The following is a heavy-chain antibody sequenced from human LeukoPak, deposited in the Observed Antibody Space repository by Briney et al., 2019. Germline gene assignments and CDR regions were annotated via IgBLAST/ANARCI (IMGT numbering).Heavy chain of an antibody. J-gene: IGHJ6*02. Sequence: GGSLRLSCAASGFTFSSYAMSWVRQAPGKGLEWVSAISGSGGSTYYADSVKGRFTISRDTAKNSLYLQMNSLRAEDTGVYYCTRNTGYHFYYGMDVWGQGTTVSVSS. CDR1: GFTFSSYA. CDR2: ISGSGGST. CDR3: TRNTGYHFYYGMDV. D-gene: IGHD2-8*02. V-gene: IGHV3-23*01.